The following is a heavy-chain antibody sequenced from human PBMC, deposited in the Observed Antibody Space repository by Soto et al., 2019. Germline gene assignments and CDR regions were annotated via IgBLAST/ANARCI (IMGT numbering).Heavy chain of an antibody. J-gene: IGHJ6*03. D-gene: IGHD6-6*01. Sequence: SETLSLTCAVYGGSFSGYYWSWIRQPPGKGLEWIGEINHSGSTNYNPSLKSRVTISVDTSKNQFSLKLSSVTAADTAVYYCARGGTAAREDYYYYMDVWGKGTTVTVSS. CDR2: INHSGST. CDR3: ARGGTAAREDYYYYMDV. CDR1: GGSFSGYY. V-gene: IGHV4-34*01.